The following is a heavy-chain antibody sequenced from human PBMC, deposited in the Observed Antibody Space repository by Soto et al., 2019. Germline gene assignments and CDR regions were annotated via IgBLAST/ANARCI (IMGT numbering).Heavy chain of an antibody. D-gene: IGHD3-9*01. V-gene: IGHV1-8*01. CDR2: MNPNSGNT. Sequence: QVQLVQSGAEVKKPGASVKVSCKASGYTFTSYDINWVRQATGKGLKWLGWMNPNSGNTGYAQKLQGRGTMTRNTSISTAYMELSSLRSEDTAVYYCARARGYYDILTGYYTFDYWGQGTLVTVSS. CDR1: GYTFTSYD. CDR3: ARARGYYDILTGYYTFDY. J-gene: IGHJ4*02.